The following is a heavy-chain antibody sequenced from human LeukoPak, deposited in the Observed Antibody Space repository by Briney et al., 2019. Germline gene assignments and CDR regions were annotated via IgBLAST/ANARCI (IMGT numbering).Heavy chain of an antibody. V-gene: IGHV1-8*01. Sequence: GASVKVSCKASGYTFTSYDINWVRQATGQGLEWMGWMNPNSGNTGYAQKFQGRVTMTEDTSTDTAYMELSSLRSEDTAVYYCATYRITMVRGVIPRGFDYWGQGTLVTVSS. CDR2: MNPNSGNT. J-gene: IGHJ4*02. CDR1: GYTFTSYD. CDR3: ATYRITMVRGVIPRGFDY. D-gene: IGHD3-10*01.